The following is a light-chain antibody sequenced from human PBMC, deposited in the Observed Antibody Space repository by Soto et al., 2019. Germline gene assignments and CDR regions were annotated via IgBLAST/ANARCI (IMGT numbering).Light chain of an antibody. V-gene: IGKV1-5*03. CDR3: QQYDSYSCT. Sequence: DIQMTQSPSTLSASVGDRVTITCRASPSISNLLAWYQQKPGKAPRLLIYKATSLQSGVPSRFSGSGSATEFTRTISSLQPDDFAAYYCQQYDSYSCTFGRGTKVEI. CDR1: PSISNL. J-gene: IGKJ1*01. CDR2: KAT.